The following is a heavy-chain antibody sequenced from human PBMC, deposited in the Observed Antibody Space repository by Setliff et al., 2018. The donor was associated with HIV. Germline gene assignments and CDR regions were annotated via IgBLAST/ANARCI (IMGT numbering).Heavy chain of an antibody. CDR1: GFTFNNYG. D-gene: IGHD3-3*01. CDR3: VKGDNFWTGYSTYFEFDP. CDR2: IRYDGSEK. Sequence: PGGSLRLSCVTSGFTFNNYGLHWVRQAPGKGLEWVSFIRYDGSEKFYAESVQGRFTISRDSSKNMLYLQMSSLRAEDTAIYYCVKGDNFWTGYSTYFEFDPWGQGTRVTVS. V-gene: IGHV3-30*02. J-gene: IGHJ5*02.